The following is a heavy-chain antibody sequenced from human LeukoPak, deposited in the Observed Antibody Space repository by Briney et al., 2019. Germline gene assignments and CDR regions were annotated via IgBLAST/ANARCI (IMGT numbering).Heavy chain of an antibody. CDR2: ISASGGST. CDR3: AKNSGSYSYFDY. V-gene: IGHV3-23*01. D-gene: IGHD1-26*01. Sequence: AGVSLRLSCTAPGFTFSSYALTWVRQAPGKGLEWVSAISASGGSTYYADSVKGQFTISRDNSKNTLYLQMSSLRAEDTAVYYCAKNSGSYSYFDYWGQGILVTVSS. CDR1: GFTFSSYA. J-gene: IGHJ4*02.